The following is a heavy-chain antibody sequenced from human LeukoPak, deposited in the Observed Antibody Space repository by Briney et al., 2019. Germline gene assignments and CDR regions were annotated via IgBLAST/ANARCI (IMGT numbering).Heavy chain of an antibody. CDR2: ISGSGGST. CDR3: AKDVGGPYNWNWGVDC. CDR1: GFTFSSYA. J-gene: IGHJ4*02. Sequence: GGSLRLSCAASGFTFSSYAMSWVRQAPGKGLGWVSAISGSGGSTYYADSVKGRFTISRDNSKNTLYLQMNSLRAEDTAVYYCAKDVGGPYNWNWGVDCWGQGTLVTVSS. V-gene: IGHV3-23*01. D-gene: IGHD1-7*01.